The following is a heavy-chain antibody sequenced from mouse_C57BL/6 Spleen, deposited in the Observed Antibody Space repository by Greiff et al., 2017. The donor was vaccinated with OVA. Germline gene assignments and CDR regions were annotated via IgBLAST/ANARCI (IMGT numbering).Heavy chain of an antibody. J-gene: IGHJ4*01. CDR2: IWSGGST. V-gene: IGHV2-2*01. D-gene: IGHD1-1*01. CDR1: GFSFTSYG. CDR3: ARNENYGSRSFYAMDY. Sequence: QVQLQQSGPGLVQPSQSLSITCTVSGFSFTSYGVHWVRQSPGKGLEWLGVIWSGGSTDYNAAFISRLSISKDNSKSQVFFKMNSLQADDTAIYYCARNENYGSRSFYAMDYWGQGTSVTVSS.